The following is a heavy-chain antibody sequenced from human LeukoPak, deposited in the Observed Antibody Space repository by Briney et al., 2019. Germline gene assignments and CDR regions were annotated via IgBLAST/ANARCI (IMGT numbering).Heavy chain of an antibody. J-gene: IGHJ5*02. CDR2: IDPSDSYT. CDR3: ARRGSDWSYWFDP. CDR1: GYSFTSYW. V-gene: IGHV5-10-1*01. Sequence: GESLKISCKGSGYSFTSYWISWVRQMPGKGLEWMGRIDPSDSYTNYSPSFQGHVTISADKSISTAYLQWSSLKASDTAMCYCARRGSDWSYWFDPWGQGTLVTVSS. D-gene: IGHD1-1*01.